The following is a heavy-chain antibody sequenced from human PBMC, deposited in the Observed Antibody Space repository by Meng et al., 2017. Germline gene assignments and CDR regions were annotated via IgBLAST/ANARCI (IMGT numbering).Heavy chain of an antibody. J-gene: IGHJ4*01. D-gene: IGHD4-17*01. V-gene: IGHV3-7*01. Sequence: GGSLRPSCAASGSTSSIHWMSWVRQAPGKGLEWVANIKQVGSEKYYVDSVKGRFTISRDNAKNSLYLQMDSLRAENTAVYYCARTPTVTTYGYWGQGALVTVSS. CDR2: IKQVGSEK. CDR3: ARTPTVTTYGY. CDR1: GSTSSIHW.